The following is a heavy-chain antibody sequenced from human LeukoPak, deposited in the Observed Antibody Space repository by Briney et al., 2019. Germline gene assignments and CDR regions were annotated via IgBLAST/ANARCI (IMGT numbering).Heavy chain of an antibody. CDR2: ITGDDGRT. CDR3: ASSIPFGEDY. Sequence: GGSLRLSCAASGFCLYTYGMHWVRQAPGKGLEWVSGITGDDGRTHYADSVRGRFTISRDNSKNTLSLHMSSLRAEDTAIYYCASSIPFGEDYWGQGTLVTVSP. CDR1: GFCLYTYG. D-gene: IGHD2-2*02. J-gene: IGHJ4*02. V-gene: IGHV3-23*01.